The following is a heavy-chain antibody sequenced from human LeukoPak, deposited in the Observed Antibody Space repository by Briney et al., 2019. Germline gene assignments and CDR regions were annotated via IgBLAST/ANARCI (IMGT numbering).Heavy chain of an antibody. Sequence: ASVKVSCKVSGYTLTELSMHWVRQAPGKGLEWMGGFDPEDGETIYAQKFQGRVTMTEDTSTDTAYMELSSLRSEDTAVYYCATGTEDCSGGSCLYYFDYWGQGTLVTVSS. D-gene: IGHD2-15*01. V-gene: IGHV1-24*01. CDR3: ATGTEDCSGGSCLYYFDY. CDR2: FDPEDGET. J-gene: IGHJ4*02. CDR1: GYTLTELS.